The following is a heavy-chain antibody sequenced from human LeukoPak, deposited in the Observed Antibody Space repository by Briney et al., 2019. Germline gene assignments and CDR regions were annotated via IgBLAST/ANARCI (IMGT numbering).Heavy chain of an antibody. CDR2: INPNRGGT. CDR3: AREGTDIVVVGRWFDP. Sequence: ASVKVSCKASGYTFTGYYMHWVRQAPGQGLEWMGWINPNRGGTNYAQKSQGRVTMTRDTSISTAYMELSRLRSDDTAVYYCAREGTDIVVVGRWFDPWGQGTLVTVSS. J-gene: IGHJ5*02. D-gene: IGHD2-2*01. CDR1: GYTFTGYY. V-gene: IGHV1-2*02.